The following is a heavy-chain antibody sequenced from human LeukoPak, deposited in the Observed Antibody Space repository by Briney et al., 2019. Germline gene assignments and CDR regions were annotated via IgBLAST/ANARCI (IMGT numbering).Heavy chain of an antibody. Sequence: SETLSLTCAVSGGSISSSEWWRWVRQPPGKGGEWLGQIYYRGSTNYNPSLKSRVTISVDKSKNQFSLKLSSVTAADTAVYYCARVSGSYFDYWGQGTLVTVSS. CDR3: ARVSGSYFDY. V-gene: IGHV4-4*02. CDR2: IYYRGST. D-gene: IGHD1-26*01. J-gene: IGHJ4*02. CDR1: GGSISSSEW.